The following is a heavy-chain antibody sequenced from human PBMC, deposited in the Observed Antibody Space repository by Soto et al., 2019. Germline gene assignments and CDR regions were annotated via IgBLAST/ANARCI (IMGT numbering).Heavy chain of an antibody. CDR1: GFTFNTHW. V-gene: IGHV3-74*01. CDR2: IYFDGITT. Sequence: EVQLVESGGGVVQPGGSLRLSCTASGFTFNTHWMHWVRQAPGKGLVRVLRIYFDGITTNYADSVKGRLTVSRDNAKNTVYLHVNTLRDEDTAVYYCARGGAMGVDYWGQGTLVTVSS. CDR3: ARGGAMGVDY. D-gene: IGHD1-26*01. J-gene: IGHJ4*02.